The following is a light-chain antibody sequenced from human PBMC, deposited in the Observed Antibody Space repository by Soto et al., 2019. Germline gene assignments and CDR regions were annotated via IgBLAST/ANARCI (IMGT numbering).Light chain of an antibody. CDR3: QKYNKAPWI. J-gene: IGKJ1*01. CDR2: AAS. Sequence: DIQVTQSPPSLSASVGDRVTITTRASRAIDTSLAWYQQVPGKAPKLLIYAASTLQSGVPSRFRGSGSGTSFILTITSLQPEDVATYYCQKYNKAPWIFGQGTKVEV. CDR1: RAIDTS. V-gene: IGKV1-27*01.